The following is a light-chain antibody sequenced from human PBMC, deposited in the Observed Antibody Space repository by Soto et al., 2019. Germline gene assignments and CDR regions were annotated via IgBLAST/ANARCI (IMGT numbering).Light chain of an antibody. CDR2: DAS. CDR1: QSVSSY. J-gene: IGKJ5*01. V-gene: IGKV3-11*01. CDR3: QRRSNWPIN. Sequence: EIVLTQSPATLSLSPGERATLSCRASQSVSSYLAWYQQKAGQAPRLLIYDASNRATGIPARFSGSGSGTDLPLTISSLEPEDFAVYYCQRRSNWPINFGEGTRLEIK.